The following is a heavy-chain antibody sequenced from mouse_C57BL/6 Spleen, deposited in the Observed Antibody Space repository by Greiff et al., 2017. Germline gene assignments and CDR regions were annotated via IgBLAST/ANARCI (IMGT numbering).Heavy chain of an antibody. V-gene: IGHV1-64*01. CDR3: ARVILGPWCAY. CDR1: RYTFTSFW. D-gene: IGHD4-1*01. Sequence: VQLQHPGAVPVKPGASVKLSCKASRYTFTSFWMPRVQQRLGQGLEWIGMIHPNSGSTNYNETFKVKATLTVDKSSSTAYMQLSSLTSEDSAVYCCARVILGPWCAYWGQGTLVSVSA. J-gene: IGHJ3*01. CDR2: IHPNSGST.